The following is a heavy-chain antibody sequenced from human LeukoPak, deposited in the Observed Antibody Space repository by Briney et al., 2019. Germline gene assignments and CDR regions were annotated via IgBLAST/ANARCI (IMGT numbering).Heavy chain of an antibody. CDR1: GGSISSYY. CDR2: IFYSGST. D-gene: IGHD5-24*01. V-gene: IGHV4-59*01. CDR3: ASSRDGYNHGYFDY. J-gene: IGHJ4*02. Sequence: SETLSLTCTVSGGSISSYYWSWIRQPPGEGLEWIGYIFYSGSTNYNPSLKSRVTISVDTSKNQFSLKLSSVTAADTAVYYCASSRDGYNHGYFDYWGQGTLVTVPS.